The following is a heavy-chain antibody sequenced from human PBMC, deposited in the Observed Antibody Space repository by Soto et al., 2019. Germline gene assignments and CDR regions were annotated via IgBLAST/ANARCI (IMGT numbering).Heavy chain of an antibody. D-gene: IGHD3-22*01. V-gene: IGHV2-5*01. CDR2: IYWNDDK. CDR3: AHRPTEYYDSSGQSPWEAY. J-gene: IGHJ4*02. CDR1: GLSLITSGVG. Sequence: QITLKESGPTLVKPTQTLTLTCTFSGLSLITSGVGVGWIRQPPGKPLECLALIYWNDDKRYSPSLKSRLTITKDTSKNQVVLTMTNMDPVDTATYYCAHRPTEYYDSSGQSPWEAYWGQGTLVTVSS.